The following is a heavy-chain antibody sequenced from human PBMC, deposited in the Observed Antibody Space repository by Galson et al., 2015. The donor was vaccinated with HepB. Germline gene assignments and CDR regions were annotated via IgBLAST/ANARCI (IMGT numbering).Heavy chain of an antibody. Sequence: SVKVSCKASGYTFTSYVMHWVRQAPGQRLEWMGWINAGNGNTKYSQKFQGRVTTTRDTSASTAYMELSSLRSEDTAVYYCARDWAAVHAFDIWGQGTMVTVSS. J-gene: IGHJ3*02. CDR1: GYTFTSYV. D-gene: IGHD6-13*01. CDR3: ARDWAAVHAFDI. V-gene: IGHV1-3*01. CDR2: INAGNGNT.